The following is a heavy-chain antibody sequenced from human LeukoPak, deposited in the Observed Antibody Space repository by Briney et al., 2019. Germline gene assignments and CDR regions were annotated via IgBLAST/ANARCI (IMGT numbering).Heavy chain of an antibody. CDR2: ISAYNGDT. Sequence: RASVKVSCKASGYTFTSYGSSWVRQAPGQGREGMGWISAYNGDTYYAQNLQGRVTMTRDTSKSTAYMELRSLRSDDTAMYYCARAYGELSSPDYWGQGTLVTVSS. CDR3: ARAYGELSSPDY. D-gene: IGHD3-10*01. CDR1: GYTFTSYG. J-gene: IGHJ4*02. V-gene: IGHV1-18*01.